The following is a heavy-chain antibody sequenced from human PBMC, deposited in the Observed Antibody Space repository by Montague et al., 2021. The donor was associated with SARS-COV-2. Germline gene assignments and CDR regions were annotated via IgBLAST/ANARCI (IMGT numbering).Heavy chain of an antibody. V-gene: IGHV6-1*01. J-gene: IGHJ2*01. Sequence: CAISGDSVSRNNPAWNWIRQSPSRGLEWLGRTYYRSKWYNDYAVSVKGRVIINPDTSNNRISLQLNSVTPEDTAVYYCARAYCGGDCYFYWYFDLWGQGTKVTVSS. CDR1: GDSVSRNNPA. CDR2: TYYRSKWYN. D-gene: IGHD2-21*02. CDR3: ARAYCGGDCYFYWYFDL.